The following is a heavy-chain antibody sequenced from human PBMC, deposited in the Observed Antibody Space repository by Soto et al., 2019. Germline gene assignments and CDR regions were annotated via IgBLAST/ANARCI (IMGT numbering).Heavy chain of an antibody. CDR2: IYYSGST. J-gene: IGHJ4*02. Sequence: SQTLSLTCTVSGGSISSYYWSWIRQPPGKGLEWIGYIYYSGSTNYNPSLKSRVTISVDTSKNQFSLKLSSVTAADTAVYYCARLNRDILTGYPRGLFDYWGQGTLVTVSS. CDR1: GGSISSYY. V-gene: IGHV4-59*08. CDR3: ARLNRDILTGYPRGLFDY. D-gene: IGHD3-9*01.